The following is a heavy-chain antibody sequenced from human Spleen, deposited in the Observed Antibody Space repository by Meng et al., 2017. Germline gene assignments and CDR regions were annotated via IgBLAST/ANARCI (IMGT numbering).Heavy chain of an antibody. Sequence: GESLKISCVASGLTFSDYYMKWVRQAPGKGLECVSHITTSGSSIYYVDLVKGRFAISRDNAKTSLYPQMSSLRSEDTAVYYCARSLRWPTNWFDPWGQGTLVTVSS. CDR1: GLTFSDYY. CDR3: ARSLRWPTNWFDP. J-gene: IGHJ5*02. V-gene: IGHV3-11*01. CDR2: ITTSGSSI. D-gene: IGHD4-23*01.